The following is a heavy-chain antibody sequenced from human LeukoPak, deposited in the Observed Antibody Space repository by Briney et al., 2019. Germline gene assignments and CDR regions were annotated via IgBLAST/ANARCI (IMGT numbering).Heavy chain of an antibody. CDR2: IYSGGST. J-gene: IGHJ4*02. D-gene: IGHD1-26*01. Sequence: PGGSLRLSCAASGFTVSSNYMSWVRQAPGKGLEWVSVIYSGGSTYYADSVKGRFTISRDNPKNLLFLQINSLRAEDTALYYCAKDSSGGSRTGYFDHWGQGTLVTVSS. CDR1: GFTVSSNY. V-gene: IGHV3-53*05. CDR3: AKDSSGGSRTGYFDH.